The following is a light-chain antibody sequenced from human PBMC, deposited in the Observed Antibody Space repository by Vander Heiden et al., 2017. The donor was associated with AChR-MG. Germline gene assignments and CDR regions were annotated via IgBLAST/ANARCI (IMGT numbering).Light chain of an antibody. V-gene: IGLV1-44*01. Sequence: QSVLTQPPSASGTPGQRVTISCSGSSSNIGGNTVNWYQQLPGTAPKLLIYRNNQRPSGVPDRFSGSKSGTSASLAISGLQSEEEADYYCAAWDDSLNGYVFGTGTKVTVL. CDR2: RNN. CDR1: SSNIGGNT. CDR3: AAWDDSLNGYV. J-gene: IGLJ1*01.